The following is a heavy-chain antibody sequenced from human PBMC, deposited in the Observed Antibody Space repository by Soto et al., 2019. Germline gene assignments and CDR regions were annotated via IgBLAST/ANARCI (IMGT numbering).Heavy chain of an antibody. J-gene: IGHJ6*02. V-gene: IGHV3-48*01. D-gene: IGHD6-13*01. CDR2: INPRGLSK. CDR1: GYIFVADI. CDR3: ATWYGNHYFGLDV. Sequence: VGSLRLSFATSGYIFVADIMNWVRQAPGKGLEWVSSINPRGLSKFYADSVRGRFTISRDDASSSLFLQMNNLTAEDTAVYYCATWYGNHYFGLDVWGQGTTVTVS.